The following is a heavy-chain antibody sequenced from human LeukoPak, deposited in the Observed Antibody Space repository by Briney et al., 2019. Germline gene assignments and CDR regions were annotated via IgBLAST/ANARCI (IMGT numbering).Heavy chain of an antibody. CDR1: GFTFSSYS. Sequence: GGSLRLSCAASGFTFSSYSMNWVRQAPGKGLEWVSPISSSSSYIYYEAAVKGRFTIARATPKNSLYLQINSLRAEDTAVYYCARGGITMIVVATPGDVDYWGQGTLVTVSS. V-gene: IGHV3-21*01. J-gene: IGHJ4*02. CDR2: ISSSSSYI. D-gene: IGHD3-22*01. CDR3: ARGGITMIVVATPGDVDY.